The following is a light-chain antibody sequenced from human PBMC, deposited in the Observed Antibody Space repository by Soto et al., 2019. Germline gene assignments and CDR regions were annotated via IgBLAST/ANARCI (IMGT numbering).Light chain of an antibody. Sequence: DIVMTQSPDSLAVSLGERVTINCKSSQSVLYSSNNKNYLAWYQQKSGQPPKVLIYWASTRESGVPDRFSGSGSGTDFTLTISSLQAEDVAAYYCQQYYSTPLTFGGGTK. J-gene: IGKJ4*01. CDR2: WAS. CDR1: QSVLYSSNNKNY. CDR3: QQYYSTPLT. V-gene: IGKV4-1*01.